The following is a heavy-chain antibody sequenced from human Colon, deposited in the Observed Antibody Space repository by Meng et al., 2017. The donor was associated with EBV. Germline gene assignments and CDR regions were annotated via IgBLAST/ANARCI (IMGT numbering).Heavy chain of an antibody. V-gene: IGHV4-31*03. CDR2: IYYSGST. Sequence: VPFKAPGPGRVNASQTLSLTFTFSRGSISSGGYYCSWIRQHPGKGLEWIGYIYYSGSTYYNPSLKSRVTISIDTSKNQFSLKLSSVTAADTAVYYCARGPSRWLQFSFDYWGQGTLVTVSS. CDR1: RGSISSGGYY. CDR3: ARGPSRWLQFSFDY. J-gene: IGHJ4*02. D-gene: IGHD5-24*01.